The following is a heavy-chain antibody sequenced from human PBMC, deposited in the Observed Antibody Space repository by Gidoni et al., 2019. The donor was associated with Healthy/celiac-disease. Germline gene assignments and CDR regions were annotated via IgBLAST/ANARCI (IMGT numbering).Heavy chain of an antibody. V-gene: IGHV3-43*01. CDR3: AKDKGQQLDYFDY. D-gene: IGHD6-13*01. CDR1: GFTFDDYT. J-gene: IGHJ4*02. CDR2: ISWDGGST. Sequence: EVQLVESGGVVVQPGGSLRLSCAASGFTFDDYTMHWVRQAPGKGLEWVSLISWDGGSTYYADSVKGRFTISRDNSKNSLYLQMNSLRTEDTALYYCAKDKGQQLDYFDYWGQGTLVTVSA.